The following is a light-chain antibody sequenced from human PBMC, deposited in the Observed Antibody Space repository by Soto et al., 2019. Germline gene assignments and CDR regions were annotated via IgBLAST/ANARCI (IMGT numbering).Light chain of an antibody. CDR2: GAS. V-gene: IGKV3-15*01. Sequence: ESVLTQYRGTLALSPGVGGTVCCRASQSVTSNLAWYQQKPGQAPRLLIYGASTRATAVPARFTASGSGTEFTLTIRSLQSDDFGVYSCQQSHTWPRTFGQGTKVDI. J-gene: IGKJ1*01. CDR3: QQSHTWPRT. CDR1: QSVTSN.